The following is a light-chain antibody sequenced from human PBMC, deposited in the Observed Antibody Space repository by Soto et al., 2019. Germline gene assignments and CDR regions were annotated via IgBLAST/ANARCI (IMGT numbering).Light chain of an antibody. J-gene: IGKJ1*01. CDR2: GAS. Sequence: EIVMTQSPATLSVSPGERATLSCRASQSVSSNLAWYQQKPGQAPRLLMYGASTRATAIPARFSGSGSGTNFTLAISSLQSEDFAVYYCQQYAYWPETFGQGTKVDIK. CDR3: QQYAYWPET. CDR1: QSVSSN. V-gene: IGKV3-15*01.